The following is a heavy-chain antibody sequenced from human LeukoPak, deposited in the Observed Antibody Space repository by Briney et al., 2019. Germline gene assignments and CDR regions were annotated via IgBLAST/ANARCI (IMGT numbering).Heavy chain of an antibody. Sequence: SETLSLTCTVSGYSISSGYYWGWIRQPPGKGLEWIGSIYHSGSTYYNPSLKSRVTISVDTSKNQFSLKLSSVTAEDTAVYYCARDNSVRDEAWWFNPWGQGTLVTVSS. CDR3: ARDNSVRDEAWWFNP. J-gene: IGHJ5*02. CDR2: IYHSGST. CDR1: GYSISSGYY. D-gene: IGHD5-24*01. V-gene: IGHV4-38-2*02.